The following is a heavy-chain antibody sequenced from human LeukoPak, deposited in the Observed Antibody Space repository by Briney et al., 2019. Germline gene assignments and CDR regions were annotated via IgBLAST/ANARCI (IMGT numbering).Heavy chain of an antibody. V-gene: IGHV3-23*01. D-gene: IGHD3-16*02. J-gene: IGHJ3*02. Sequence: GGSLRLSCAASGFPFNSYVMTWVRQAPGKGLEWVSVISGSGGLTYHADSVKGRFTVSRDNSKNTLYLQMNSLRAGDTAVYSCAKGYYDYIWGSCRSDAFDIWGQGTMVTVSS. CDR3: AKGYYDYIWGSCRSDAFDI. CDR1: GFPFNSYV. CDR2: ISGSGGLT.